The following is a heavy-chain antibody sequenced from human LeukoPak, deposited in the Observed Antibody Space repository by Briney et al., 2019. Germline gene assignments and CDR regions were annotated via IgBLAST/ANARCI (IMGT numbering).Heavy chain of an antibody. V-gene: IGHV1-2*02. CDR3: ARPLSPYQYYFAY. J-gene: IGHJ4*02. CDR1: GFTFTAYY. D-gene: IGHD2/OR15-2a*01. CDR2: INPHTGDT. Sequence: ASVKVSCKASGFTFTAYYMHWVRQAPGEGLEWMGWINPHTGDTNYAQKFQGRVSLTRDTSISTAYMELSRLRSDDTAIYYCARPLSPYQYYFAYWGQGSLITVSS.